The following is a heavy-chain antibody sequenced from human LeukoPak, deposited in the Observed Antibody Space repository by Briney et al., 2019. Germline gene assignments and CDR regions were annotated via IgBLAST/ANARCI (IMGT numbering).Heavy chain of an antibody. V-gene: IGHV1-2*02. J-gene: IGHJ6*03. CDR3: ARDQSAYYYYYYMDV. Sequence: ASVKVSCKASGYTFTGYYMHWVRQAPGQGLEWMGWINPNSGGTNYAQKFQGRVTMTRDASISTAYMELSRLRSDDTAVYYCARDQSAYYYYYYMDVWGKGTTVTVSS. CDR2: INPNSGGT. CDR1: GYTFTGYY.